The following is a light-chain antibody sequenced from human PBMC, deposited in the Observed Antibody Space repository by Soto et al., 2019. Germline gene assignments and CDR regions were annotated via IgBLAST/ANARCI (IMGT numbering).Light chain of an antibody. Sequence: EIVLTLSLATLALSPRERAALSCRASQSISIYLAWYQQKPGQAPRLLIYDVFNRATGIPDRFSGSGSGTDFTLTISSLKSEDFPVYFCQKHNNWPPITCGQGTQREIK. CDR2: DVF. CDR1: QSISIY. V-gene: IGKV3-11*01. CDR3: QKHNNWPPIT. J-gene: IGKJ5*01.